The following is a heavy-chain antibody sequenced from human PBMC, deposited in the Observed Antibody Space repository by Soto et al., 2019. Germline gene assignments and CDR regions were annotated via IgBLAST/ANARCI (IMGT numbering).Heavy chain of an antibody. Sequence: GGSLRLSCAASGFTFSSYGMHWVRQAPGKGLEWVAVISYDGSNKYYADSVKGRFTISRDNSKNTLYLQMNSLRAEDTAVYYCAKEQQTDLFFYGMDVWGQGTTVTVSS. D-gene: IGHD3-3*01. CDR2: ISYDGSNK. J-gene: IGHJ6*02. CDR1: GFTFSSYG. V-gene: IGHV3-30*18. CDR3: AKEQQTDLFFYGMDV.